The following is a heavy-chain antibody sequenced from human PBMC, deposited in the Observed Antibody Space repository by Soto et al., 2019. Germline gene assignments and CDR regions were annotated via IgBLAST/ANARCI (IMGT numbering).Heavy chain of an antibody. D-gene: IGHD4-17*01. CDR1: GFTFYSYA. V-gene: IGHV3-23*01. Sequence: GGSLRLSCAASGFTFYSYAMTWVRQAPGKGLEWVSTISGSGGTTYFADSVKGRFAISRGNYKNTLYLQMSSLRAEDTAVYSCARVWERTVTTRNYFYGMDVWGQGTTVTVSS. CDR2: ISGSGGTT. CDR3: ARVWERTVTTRNYFYGMDV. J-gene: IGHJ6*02.